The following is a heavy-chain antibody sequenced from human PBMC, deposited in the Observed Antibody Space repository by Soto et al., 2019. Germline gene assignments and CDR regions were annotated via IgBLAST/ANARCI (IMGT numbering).Heavy chain of an antibody. CDR2: INHSGST. Sequence: QVQLLQWGAGLLKPSETLSLTCAVYGGSFSDYYWSWIRQPPGKGLEWIEEINHSGSTNYNPSLKSLVAISLDRSKNQFSLKLSSVTAADTAVYYCARGRSTPVVAAAPNGFDPWGQGTLVTVSS. V-gene: IGHV4-34*01. D-gene: IGHD2-2*01. CDR1: GGSFSDYY. CDR3: ARGRSTPVVAAAPNGFDP. J-gene: IGHJ5*02.